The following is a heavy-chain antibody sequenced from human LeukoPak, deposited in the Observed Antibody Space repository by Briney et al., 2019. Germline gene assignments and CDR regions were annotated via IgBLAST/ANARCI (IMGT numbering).Heavy chain of an antibody. D-gene: IGHD3-3*01. CDR1: GYTFTGYY. J-gene: IGHJ4*02. CDR3: ARYSEGDFGVVITPPFDY. V-gene: IGHV1-2*02. Sequence: ASVKVSCRASGYTFTGYYMHWVRQAPGQGLEWMGWINPNSGGTNYAQKLQGRVTMTTDTSTSTAYMELRSLRSDDTAVYYCARYSEGDFGVVITPPFDYWGQGTLVTVSS. CDR2: INPNSGGT.